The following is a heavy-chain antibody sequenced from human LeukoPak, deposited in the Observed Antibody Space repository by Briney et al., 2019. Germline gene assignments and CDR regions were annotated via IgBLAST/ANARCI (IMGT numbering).Heavy chain of an antibody. CDR3: AKDCSSGRCFDY. Sequence: GGSLRLSCAASGLPISNAWMSWVRQAPGKGLEWVSAISGSGGSTYYADSVKGRFTISRDNSKNTLYLQMNSLRAEDTAVYYCAKDCSSGRCFDYWGQGTLVTVSS. CDR1: GLPISNAW. J-gene: IGHJ4*02. CDR2: ISGSGGST. D-gene: IGHD6-19*01. V-gene: IGHV3-23*01.